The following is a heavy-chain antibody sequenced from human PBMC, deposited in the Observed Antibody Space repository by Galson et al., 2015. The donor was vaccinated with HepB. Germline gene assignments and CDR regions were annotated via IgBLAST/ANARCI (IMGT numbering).Heavy chain of an antibody. J-gene: IGHJ3*02. CDR3: ARAYCGDDCYSHDAFDI. CDR2: ISAYNGNT. V-gene: IGHV1-18*01. CDR1: GYTFTSYG. Sequence: SVKVSCKASGYTFTSYGISWVRQAPGQGLEWMGWISAYNGNTNYAQKLQGRVTMTTDTSTSTAYMELRSLRSDDTAAYYCARAYCGDDCYSHDAFDIWGQGTMVTVSS. D-gene: IGHD2-21*01.